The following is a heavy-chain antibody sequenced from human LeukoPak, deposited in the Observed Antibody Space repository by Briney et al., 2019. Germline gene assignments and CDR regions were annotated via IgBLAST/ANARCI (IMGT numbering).Heavy chain of an antibody. Sequence: GGSLRLSCAASGFTFSSYWMNWARQAPGKGLEWVASINHNGNVNYYVDSVKGRFTISRDNAKNSLYLQMSNLRAEDTAVYYCAREELTVTGTLDYWGQGTLVTVSS. J-gene: IGHJ4*02. CDR2: INHNGNVN. CDR1: GFTFSSYW. CDR3: AREELTVTGTLDY. D-gene: IGHD6-19*01. V-gene: IGHV3-7*03.